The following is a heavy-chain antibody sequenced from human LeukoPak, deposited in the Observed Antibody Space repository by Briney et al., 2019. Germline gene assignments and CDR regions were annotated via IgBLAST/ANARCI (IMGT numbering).Heavy chain of an antibody. D-gene: IGHD5-24*01. CDR1: GGTFSSYA. Sequence: SVKVSCKASGGTFSSYAISWVRQAPGQGLEWMGGIIPNFGTANYAQKFQGRVTITADESTSTAYMELNSLRSEDTAVYYCARERDGYNHAGAFDIWGQGTMVTVSS. CDR2: IIPNFGTA. V-gene: IGHV1-69*13. CDR3: ARERDGYNHAGAFDI. J-gene: IGHJ3*02.